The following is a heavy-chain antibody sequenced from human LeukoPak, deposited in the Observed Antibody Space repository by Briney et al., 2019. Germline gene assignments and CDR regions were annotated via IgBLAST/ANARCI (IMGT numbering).Heavy chain of an antibody. Sequence: SETLSLTCTVSGGSISSSSYYWGWIRQPPGKGLEWIGSIYYSGSTYYNPSLKSRVTISVDTSKNQFSLKLSSVTAEDTAVYYCAKDYRVVVAENSPAMATSGFDYWGQGTLVTVSS. V-gene: IGHV4-39*07. J-gene: IGHJ4*02. CDR1: GGSISSSSYY. D-gene: IGHD2-15*01. CDR2: IYYSGST. CDR3: AKDYRVVVAENSPAMATSGFDY.